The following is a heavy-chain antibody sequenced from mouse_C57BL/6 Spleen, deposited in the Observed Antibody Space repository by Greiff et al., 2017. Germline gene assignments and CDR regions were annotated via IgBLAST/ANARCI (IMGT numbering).Heavy chain of an antibody. CDR2: ISDGGSYT. CDR1: GFTFSSYA. Sequence: EVKLVESGGGLVKPGGSLKLSCAASGFTFSSYAMSWVRQTPEKRLEWVATISDGGSYTYYPENVKGRFTISRDNAKNNLYLQMSHLKSEDTAMYYCARDGATMITTDYFDYWGQGTTLTVSS. D-gene: IGHD2-4*01. CDR3: ARDGATMITTDYFDY. V-gene: IGHV5-4*01. J-gene: IGHJ2*01.